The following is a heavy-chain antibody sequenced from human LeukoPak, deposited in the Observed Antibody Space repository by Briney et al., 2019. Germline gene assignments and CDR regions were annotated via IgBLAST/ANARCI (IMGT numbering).Heavy chain of an antibody. CDR2: IIPIFGTA. CDR1: GGTFSSYA. V-gene: IGHV1-69*13. Sequence: ASVKVSCKASGGTFSSYAISWVRQAPGQGLEWMGGIIPIFGTANYAQKFQGRVTITADESTSTAYMELSSLRSEDTAVYYCARGSMLDGSGSYYSYYYYYMDVWGKGTTVTISS. J-gene: IGHJ6*03. CDR3: ARGSMLDGSGSYYSYYYYYMDV. D-gene: IGHD3-10*01.